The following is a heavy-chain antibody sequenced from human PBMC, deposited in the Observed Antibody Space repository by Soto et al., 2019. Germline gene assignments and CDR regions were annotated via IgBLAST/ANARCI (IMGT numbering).Heavy chain of an antibody. CDR1: GYPISDYY. Sequence: SETLSLTCTVSGYPISDYYWNWIRQPPGKGLEYIGSIFYNGTTNYNPSLKSRVTISVDTSKNQFSLRLSSVTAADTAVYFCAREGYSYGPGYYYYYLDVWGKGTTVTVSS. D-gene: IGHD5-18*01. J-gene: IGHJ6*03. CDR2: IFYNGTT. CDR3: AREGYSYGPGYYYYYLDV. V-gene: IGHV4-59*01.